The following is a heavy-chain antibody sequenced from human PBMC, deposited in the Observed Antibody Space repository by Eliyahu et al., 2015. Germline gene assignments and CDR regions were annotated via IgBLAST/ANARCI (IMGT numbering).Heavy chain of an antibody. CDR1: GFTFSSYX. CDR3: ARDNVVRGVIQKIYYYYYGMDV. J-gene: IGHJ6*02. D-gene: IGHD3-10*01. CDR2: ISSSGSTI. V-gene: IGHV3-48*03. Sequence: EVQLVESGGGLVQPGGSLRLSWXAXGFTFSSYXLNWXRQAPGKGLGWVSYISSSGSTIYYADSVKGRFTISRDNAKNSLYLQMNSLRAEDTAVYYCARDNVVRGVIQKIYYYYYGMDVWGQGTTVTVSS.